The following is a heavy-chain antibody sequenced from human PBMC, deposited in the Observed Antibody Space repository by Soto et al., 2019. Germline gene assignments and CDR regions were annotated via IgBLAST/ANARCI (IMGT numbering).Heavy chain of an antibody. CDR2: ISYDGSNK. V-gene: IGHV3-30*03. Sequence: QVQLVESGGGVVQPGRSLRLSCEASGFTFSSYGTHWVRQAPGKGLEWVAVISYDGSNKYYADSVKGRFTISRDNSKNTLSLQMNSLRVEDTAVYYCATGYWHFDLWGRGTLVTVSS. J-gene: IGHJ2*01. CDR3: ATGYWHFDL. CDR1: GFTFSSYG.